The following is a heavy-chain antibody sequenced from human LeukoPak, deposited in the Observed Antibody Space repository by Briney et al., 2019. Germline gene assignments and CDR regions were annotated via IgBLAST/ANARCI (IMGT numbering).Heavy chain of an antibody. CDR2: INHSGST. Sequence: PSETLSLTCAVYGGSFSGSYWSWIRQPPGKGLEWIGEINHSGSTNYNPSLKSRVTISVDTSKNQFSLKLSSVTAADTAVYYCAIRSTVTTPVDLYYYYYYMDVWGKGTTVTVSS. V-gene: IGHV4-34*01. CDR1: GGSFSGSY. D-gene: IGHD4-17*01. J-gene: IGHJ6*03. CDR3: AIRSTVTTPVDLYYYYYYMDV.